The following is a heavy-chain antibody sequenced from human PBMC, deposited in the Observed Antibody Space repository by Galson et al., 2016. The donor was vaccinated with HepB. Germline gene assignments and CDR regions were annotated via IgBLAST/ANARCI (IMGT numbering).Heavy chain of an antibody. CDR1: GFTFSTRS. J-gene: IGHJ3*02. CDR2: IKSKTDGGSI. Sequence: SLRLSCAASGFTFSTRSIHWVRQAPGKGLEWVARIKSKTDGGSIHYAAPVKGRFTISRDDSKNTLYLQMNSLRAEDTAVYYCVRDSGYCTNIDFRGDAFDIWGQGTMVTVSS. D-gene: IGHD2-8*01. CDR3: VRDSGYCTNIDFRGDAFDI. V-gene: IGHV3-15*01.